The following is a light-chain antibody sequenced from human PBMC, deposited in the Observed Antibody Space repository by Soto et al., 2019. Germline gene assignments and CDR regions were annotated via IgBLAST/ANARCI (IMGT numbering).Light chain of an antibody. CDR1: QSVSSN. J-gene: IGKJ2*01. CDR3: QQYHDWRRT. V-gene: IGKV3D-15*01. CDR2: GAS. Sequence: EIVMTQSPATLSVSPGERATLSCRASQSVSSNLAWYQQKPGQAPRLLIYGASNRATGIPDRFSGSGGGTEFTLTISSLQSEDFASYFCQQYHDWRRTFGQGTKV.